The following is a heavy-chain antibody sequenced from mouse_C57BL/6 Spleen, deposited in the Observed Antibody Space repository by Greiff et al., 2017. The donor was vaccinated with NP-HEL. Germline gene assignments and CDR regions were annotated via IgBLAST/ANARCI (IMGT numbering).Heavy chain of an antibody. Sequence: QVQLQQSGAELARPGASVKLSCKASGYTFTSYGISWVKQRTGQGLEWIGEIYPRSGNTYYNEKFKGKATLTADKSSSTAYMELRSLTSEDSAVYFCARGNYYGSSYGMDYWGQGTSVTVSS. CDR2: IYPRSGNT. CDR1: GYTFTSYG. D-gene: IGHD1-1*01. J-gene: IGHJ4*01. V-gene: IGHV1-81*01. CDR3: ARGNYYGSSYGMDY.